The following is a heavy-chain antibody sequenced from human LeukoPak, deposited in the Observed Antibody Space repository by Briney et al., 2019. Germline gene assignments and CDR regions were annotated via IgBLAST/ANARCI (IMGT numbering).Heavy chain of an antibody. CDR3: ARDREISSWYDYYYYYYGMDV. J-gene: IGHJ6*02. CDR2: INPNSGGT. CDR1: GYTFTGYY. D-gene: IGHD6-13*01. Sequence: ASVKVSCKASGYTFTGYYMHWVRQAPGQGLEWMGWINPNSGGTNYAQKFQGGVTMTRDTSISTAYMELSRLRSDDTAVYYCARDREISSWYDYYYYYYGMDVWGQGTTVTVSS. V-gene: IGHV1-2*02.